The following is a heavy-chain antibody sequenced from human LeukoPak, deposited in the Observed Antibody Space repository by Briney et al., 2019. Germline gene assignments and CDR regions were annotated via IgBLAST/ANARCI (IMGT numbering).Heavy chain of an antibody. D-gene: IGHD6-19*01. Sequence: GESLKISCAASGFTFSSYAMHWVRQAPGKGLEYVSAISSNGGSTYYANSVKGRFTISRDNSKNTLYLQMGSLRAEDMAVYYCARGYSSGWYQFDYWGQGTLVTVSS. CDR1: GFTFSSYA. CDR2: ISSNGGST. J-gene: IGHJ4*01. V-gene: IGHV3-64*01. CDR3: ARGYSSGWYQFDY.